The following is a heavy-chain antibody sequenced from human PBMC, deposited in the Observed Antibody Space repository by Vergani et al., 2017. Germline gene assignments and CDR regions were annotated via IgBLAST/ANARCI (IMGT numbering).Heavy chain of an antibody. D-gene: IGHD6-13*01. J-gene: IGHJ6*02. CDR2: IYYSGST. CDR3: ARAGYSSSWYGNYYYYGMDV. CDR1: GGSISSYY. Sequence: QVQLQASGPGLVKPSETLSLTCTVSGGSISSYYWSWIRQPPGKGLEWIGYIYYSGSTNYNPSLKRRVTISVDTSKNQFSLKLSSVTAADTAVYYCARAGYSSSWYGNYYYYGMDVWGQGCLVTVSS. V-gene: IGHV4-59*01.